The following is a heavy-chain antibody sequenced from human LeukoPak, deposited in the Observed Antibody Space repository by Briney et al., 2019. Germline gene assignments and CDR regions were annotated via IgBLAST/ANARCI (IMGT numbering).Heavy chain of an antibody. V-gene: IGHV3-23*01. CDR1: GFTFSSYA. CDR2: ISGSGGST. D-gene: IGHD6-13*01. Sequence: GGSLRLSCAASGFTFSSYAMSWVRQAPGKGLEWVSAISGSGGSTYYADSVKGRFTISRDNSKNTLYLQMNSLRAEDTAVYYCAKGRGGSSWFFMDVWGKGTTVTISS. CDR3: AKGRGGSSWFFMDV. J-gene: IGHJ6*04.